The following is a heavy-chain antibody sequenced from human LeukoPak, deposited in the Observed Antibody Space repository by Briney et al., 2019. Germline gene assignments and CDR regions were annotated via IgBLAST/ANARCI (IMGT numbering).Heavy chain of an antibody. V-gene: IGHV3-48*01. CDR3: ARDRLPVDY. Sequence: GGSLRLSCAASGFTFSSYSMTWVRQAPGKGLEWASCITSGRTTYYADSVKGRFTISRDNAKNSLYLQMNSLRAEDTAVYYCARDRLPVDYWGQGTLVTVSS. CDR2: ITSGRTT. J-gene: IGHJ4*02. CDR1: GFTFSSYS.